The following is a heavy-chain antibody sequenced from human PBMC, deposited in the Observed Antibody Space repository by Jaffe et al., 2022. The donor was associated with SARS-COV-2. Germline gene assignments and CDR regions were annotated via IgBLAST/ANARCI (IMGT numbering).Heavy chain of an antibody. CDR2: IKEDGSEK. CDR1: GFIFSRNW. J-gene: IGHJ4*02. V-gene: IGHV3-7*01. Sequence: EVQLVESGGGLVQPGGSLRLSCAASGFIFSRNWMDWVRQAPGKGLEWVANIKEDGSEKYYVDSVKGRFTISRDNAKNSVYLEMNNLRAEDTAIYYCSRILDDWGQGTLVTVSS. CDR3: SRILDD.